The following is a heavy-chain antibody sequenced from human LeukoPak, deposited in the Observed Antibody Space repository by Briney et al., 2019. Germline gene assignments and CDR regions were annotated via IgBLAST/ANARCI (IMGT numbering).Heavy chain of an antibody. CDR3: VIPPSVRGTGY. Sequence: SVKVSCKASGGTFSSYAISWVRQAPGQGLEWMGGIIPIFGTANYAQKFQGRVTITADESTSTAYMELSSLRSEDTAVYYYVIPPSVRGTGYWGQGTLVTVSS. D-gene: IGHD3-10*02. J-gene: IGHJ4*02. CDR2: IIPIFGTA. CDR1: GGTFSSYA. V-gene: IGHV1-69*13.